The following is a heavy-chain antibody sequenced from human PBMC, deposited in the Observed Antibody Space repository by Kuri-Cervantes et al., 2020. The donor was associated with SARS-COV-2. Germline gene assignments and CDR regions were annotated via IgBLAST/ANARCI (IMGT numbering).Heavy chain of an antibody. V-gene: IGHV3-33*01. CDR2: IWYDGSNK. CDR1: GGTFSSYG. J-gene: IGHJ4*02. Sequence: SCKASGGTFSSYGMHWVRQAPGKGLEWVAVIWYDGSNKYYADSVKGRFTISRDNSKNTLYLQMNSLRAEDTAVYYCARDGLNYDFWSEYYFDYWGQGTLVTVSS. D-gene: IGHD3-3*01. CDR3: ARDGLNYDFWSEYYFDY.